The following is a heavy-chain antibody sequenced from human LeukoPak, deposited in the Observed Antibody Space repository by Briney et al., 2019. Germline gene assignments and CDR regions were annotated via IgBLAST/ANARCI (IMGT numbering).Heavy chain of an antibody. CDR1: GFSVSSNY. CDR2: IYSGGST. V-gene: IGHV3-53*01. CDR3: ARDGPGYYYGSGDAFDI. J-gene: IGHJ3*02. D-gene: IGHD3-10*01. Sequence: GGPLRLSCAASGFSVSSNYMSWVRQAPGKGLGWVSVIYSGGSTYYADSVKGRFTISRDNSKNTLYLQMNSLRAEDTAVYYCARDGPGYYYGSGDAFDIWGQGTMVTVSS.